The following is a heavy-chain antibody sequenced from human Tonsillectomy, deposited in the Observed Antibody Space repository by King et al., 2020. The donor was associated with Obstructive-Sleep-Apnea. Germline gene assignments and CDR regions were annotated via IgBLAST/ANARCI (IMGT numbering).Heavy chain of an antibody. Sequence: QLQESGPGLVKPSQTLSLTCAVSGGSISSGGYSWGWIRQPPGKGLEWIGYIYYSGTTSYNPSLKSRVTISVDTSKNQFSLKLTSVTAADTAVYSCARVALELLWFGRYSYFDIWGRGTLVTVSS. J-gene: IGHJ2*01. CDR1: GGSISSGGYS. CDR3: ARVALELLWFGRYSYFDI. D-gene: IGHD3-10*01. V-gene: IGHV4-30-4*07. CDR2: IYYSGTT.